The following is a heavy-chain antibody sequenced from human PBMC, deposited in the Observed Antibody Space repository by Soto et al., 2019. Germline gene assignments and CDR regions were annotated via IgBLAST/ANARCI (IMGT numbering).Heavy chain of an antibody. V-gene: IGHV3-30-3*01. CDR1: GFTFSDYA. CDR2: ISYDGSNE. Sequence: GGSLRLSCEASGFTFSDYAMHWVRQAPGKGREWVALISYDGSNEYYADSGKGRFTISRDNPKDTLYLQVSSRKAEDRAVNYCAREPLSTTTTFYGMDVWGQGTPVIASS. CDR3: AREPLSTTTTFYGMDV. J-gene: IGHJ6*02. D-gene: IGHD2-2*01.